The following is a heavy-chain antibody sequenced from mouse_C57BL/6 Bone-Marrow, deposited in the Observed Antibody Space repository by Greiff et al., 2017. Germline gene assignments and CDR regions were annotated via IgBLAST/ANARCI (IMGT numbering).Heavy chain of an antibody. CDR1: GYTFTSYG. CDR2: IYPRSGNT. V-gene: IGHV1-81*01. CDR3: ARDGGCRRYFDV. J-gene: IGHJ1*03. D-gene: IGHD2-3*01. Sequence: VKLMESGAELARPGASVKLSCKASGYTFTSYGISWVKQRTGQGLEWIGEIYPRSGNTYYNEKFKGKATLTADKSSSTAYMELRSLTSEDSAVXFCARDGGCRRYFDVWGTGTTVTVSS.